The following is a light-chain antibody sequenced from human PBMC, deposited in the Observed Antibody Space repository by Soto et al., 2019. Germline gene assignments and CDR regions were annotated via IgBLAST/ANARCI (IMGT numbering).Light chain of an antibody. Sequence: DIVMTQSPDSLAVSLGERATINCKSSQSVLYSSNNKNYLAWYQQKPGQPPKLLIYWASTRESGVPDRFSGSGSGTDFTLTISSLQAEDVACYYFQEYYSTPFTFGPGTKVDIK. CDR2: WAS. CDR1: QSVLYSSNNKNY. CDR3: QEYYSTPFT. V-gene: IGKV4-1*01. J-gene: IGKJ3*01.